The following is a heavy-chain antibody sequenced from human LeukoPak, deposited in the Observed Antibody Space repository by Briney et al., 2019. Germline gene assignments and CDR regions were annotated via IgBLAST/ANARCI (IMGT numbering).Heavy chain of an antibody. J-gene: IGHJ3*02. V-gene: IGHV4-39*01. CDR3: ARHARREALRHSAFDI. CDR1: GGSIRSTSYY. D-gene: IGHD3-3*01. Sequence: SETLSLTCTVSGGSIRSTSYYWSWIRXXXXXXXXXXXXVYYSGTTYYNPSFRSRLTMSVDTSNNQFSLKLSSVTAADTAMYYCARHARREALRHSAFDIWGQGTMDTVSS. CDR2: VYYSGTT.